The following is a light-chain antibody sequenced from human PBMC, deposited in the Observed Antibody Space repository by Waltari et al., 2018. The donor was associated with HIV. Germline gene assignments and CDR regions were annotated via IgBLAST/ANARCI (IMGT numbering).Light chain of an antibody. J-gene: IGKJ2*03. CDR1: QSVLYSSNNKNY. CDR2: WAA. Sequence: DIVMTQSPDSLAVSLGERATINCKSSQSVLYSSNNKNYLAWYQKKPGQPPKLLIYWAATRESGVPDRCSGSGSGTDFTLTISSLQAEDVAVYYCQQYYSTPPYSFGQGTKLEIK. CDR3: QQYYSTPPYS. V-gene: IGKV4-1*01.